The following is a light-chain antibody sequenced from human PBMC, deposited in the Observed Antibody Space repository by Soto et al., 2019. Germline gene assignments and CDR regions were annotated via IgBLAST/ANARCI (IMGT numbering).Light chain of an antibody. CDR1: KLGDKY. CDR2: QDS. Sequence: SYELTQPPSVSVSPGQTASITCSGDKLGDKYACWYQQKPGQSPVLVIYQDSKRPSGIPERFSGSNSGNTATLTLSGTQAMDEADDYCQAWDSSTAQVFGTGTKLTVL. CDR3: QAWDSSTAQV. J-gene: IGLJ1*01. V-gene: IGLV3-1*01.